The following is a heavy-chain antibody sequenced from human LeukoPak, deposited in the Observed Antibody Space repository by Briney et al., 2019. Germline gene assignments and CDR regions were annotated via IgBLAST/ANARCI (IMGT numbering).Heavy chain of an antibody. CDR3: ARDCSGGSCYDY. CDR1: GYTFTGYY. CDR2: INPNSGGT. V-gene: IGHV1-2*04. Sequence: GGSLRLSCAASGYTFTGYYMHWVRQAPGQGLEWMGWINPNSGGTNYAQKFQGWVTMTRDTSISTAYMELSRLRSDDTAVYYCARDCSGGSCYDYWGQGTLVTVSS. D-gene: IGHD2-15*01. J-gene: IGHJ4*02.